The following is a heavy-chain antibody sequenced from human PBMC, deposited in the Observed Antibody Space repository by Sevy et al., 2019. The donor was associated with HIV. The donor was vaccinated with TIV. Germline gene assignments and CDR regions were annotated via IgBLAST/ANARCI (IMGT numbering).Heavy chain of an antibody. D-gene: IGHD6-13*01. CDR2: IYYSGST. J-gene: IGHJ1*01. CDR3: ARRGVAAAGYFQH. CDR1: GGSISRSSYY. Sequence: SETLSLTCTVSGGSISRSSYYWGWIRQPPGKGLEWIGSIYYSGSTYYNPSLKSRVTISVDTSKNQFSLKLSSVTAADTAVYYCARRGVAAAGYFQHWGQGTLVTVSS. V-gene: IGHV4-39*01.